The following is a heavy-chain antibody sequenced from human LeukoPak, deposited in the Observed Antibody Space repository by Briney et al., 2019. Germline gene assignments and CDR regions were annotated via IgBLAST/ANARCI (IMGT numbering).Heavy chain of an antibody. D-gene: IGHD2-15*01. V-gene: IGHV3-23*01. J-gene: IGHJ4*02. CDR2: ISGSDGST. CDR3: AKLRSGDPVAATNY. CDR1: GFIFSNYA. Sequence: GGSLRLPCAASGFIFSNYAMSWVRQAPGKGLEWVSTISGSDGSTYYAASVKGRFTISRDNSKNTLYLQMNSLRVDDTAVYYCAKLRSGDPVAATNYWGQGTLVTVSS.